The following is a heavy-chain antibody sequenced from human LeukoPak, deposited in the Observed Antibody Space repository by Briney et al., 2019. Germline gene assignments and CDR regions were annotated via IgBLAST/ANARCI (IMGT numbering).Heavy chain of an antibody. CDR1: GHPFTRYY. D-gene: IGHD3-3*01. J-gene: IGHJ4*02. CDR3: ARDYDSELDY. Sequence: ASVKVSCKASGHPFTRYYMHWVRQAPGQELEWMGWIDPNSGDTNYAQNLQGRVTMTRDTSINTAYMEVNRLTFDDTAMYYCARDYDSELDYWGQGTLVTVSS. V-gene: IGHV1-2*02. CDR2: IDPNSGDT.